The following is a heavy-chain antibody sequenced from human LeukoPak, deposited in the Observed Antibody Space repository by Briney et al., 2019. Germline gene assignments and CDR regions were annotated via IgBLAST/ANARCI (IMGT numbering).Heavy chain of an antibody. CDR1: GGSISSGGYY. V-gene: IGHV4-31*03. D-gene: IGHD3-10*01. J-gene: IGHJ6*03. CDR3: ARDGAMVRGREKTYHYYMDV. CDR2: IYYSGST. Sequence: PSETLSLTCTVSGGSISSGGYYWSWIRQHPGKGLEWIGYIYYSGSTYYNPSLKSRVTISVDTSKNQFSLKLSSVTAADTAVYYCARDGAMVRGREKTYHYYMDVWGKGTTVTVSS.